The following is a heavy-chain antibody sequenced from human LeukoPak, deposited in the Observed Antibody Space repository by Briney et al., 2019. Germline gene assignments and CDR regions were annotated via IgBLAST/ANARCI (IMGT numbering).Heavy chain of an antibody. CDR1: GFTFSSYS. J-gene: IGHJ5*02. D-gene: IGHD2-8*01. V-gene: IGHV3-21*01. CDR2: ISSSSSYI. Sequence: GGSLRLSCAASGFTFSSYSMNWVRQAPGKGLEWISSISSSSSYIYYADSVKGRFTISRDNAKNSLYLQMNSLRAEDTAVYYCARDKYCTNGVCTNWFDPWGQGTLVTVSS. CDR3: ARDKYCTNGVCTNWFDP.